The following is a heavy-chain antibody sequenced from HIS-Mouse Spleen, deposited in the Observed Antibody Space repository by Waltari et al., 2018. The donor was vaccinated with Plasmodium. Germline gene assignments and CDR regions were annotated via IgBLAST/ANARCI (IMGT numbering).Heavy chain of an antibody. CDR3: ARDRRLAFDY. D-gene: IGHD2-15*01. Sequence: QVQLVESAGGVVQPGRSLRLSCAASGFTFNSYALHWVRQAPGKGLEWVAVISYDGSNKYYADSVKGRFTISRDNSKNTLYLQMNSLRAEDTAVYYCARDRRLAFDYWGQGTLVTVSS. CDR1: GFTFNSYA. J-gene: IGHJ4*02. CDR2: ISYDGSNK. V-gene: IGHV3-30-3*01.